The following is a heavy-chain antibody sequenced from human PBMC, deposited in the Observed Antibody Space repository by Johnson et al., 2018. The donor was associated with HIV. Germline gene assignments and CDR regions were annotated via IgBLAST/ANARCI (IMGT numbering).Heavy chain of an antibody. CDR2: ISYDGNNR. V-gene: IGHV3-30-3*01. Sequence: QVQLVESGGGVVRPGGSLRLSCAASGFTFSSYAMSWVRQAPGKGLEWVALISYDGNNRYYADSVKGRFTLSRDNSKNSLYLQMNSLRAEDTAFYYCARVVRGSNGWRGAFDIWGQGTKVTVAS. CDR1: GFTFSSYA. D-gene: IGHD6-19*01. J-gene: IGHJ3*02. CDR3: ARVVRGSNGWRGAFDI.